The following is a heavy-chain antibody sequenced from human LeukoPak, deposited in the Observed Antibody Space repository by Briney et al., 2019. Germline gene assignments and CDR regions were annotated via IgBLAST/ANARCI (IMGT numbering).Heavy chain of an antibody. V-gene: IGHV1-2*02. CDR2: INPNSGGT. D-gene: IGHD4-11*01. CDR1: GYTFTGYY. CDR3: ARGVTVTQYNFNY. Sequence: ASVKVSCKASGYTFTGYYMHWVRQAPGQGLEWMGWINPNSGGTNYAQKFQGRVTMTRDTSISTAYMELSRLRSDDTAVYYCARGVTVTQYNFNYWSQGTLVTVSS. J-gene: IGHJ4*02.